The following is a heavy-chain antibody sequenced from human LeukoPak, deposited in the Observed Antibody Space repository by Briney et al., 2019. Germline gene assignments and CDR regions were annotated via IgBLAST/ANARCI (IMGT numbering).Heavy chain of an antibody. CDR3: AQAVAQWLLPGRNNWFDP. J-gene: IGHJ5*02. V-gene: IGHV1-69*06. Sequence: SVKVSCKASGGTFSSYAISWVRQAPGQGLEWMGGIIPIFGTANYAQKFQGRVTITADKSTSTAYMELSSLRSEDTAVYYCAQAVAQWLLPGRNNWFDPWGQRTLVTVSS. CDR1: GGTFSSYA. CDR2: IIPIFGTA. D-gene: IGHD6-19*01.